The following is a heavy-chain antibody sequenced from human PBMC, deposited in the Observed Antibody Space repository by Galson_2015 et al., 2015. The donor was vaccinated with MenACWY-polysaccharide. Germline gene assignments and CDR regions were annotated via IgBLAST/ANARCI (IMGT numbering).Heavy chain of an antibody. CDR2: ISSGGSTI. J-gene: IGHJ6*03. Sequence: SLRLSCAASGFTFSDYYMSWIRQAPGKGLEWVSYISSGGSTIYYADSVKGRFTISRDNAKNSLYLQMNSLRAEDTAVYYCARDRFSAGTFNYYTDVWGKGTTVTVSS. D-gene: IGHD1-14*01. V-gene: IGHV3-11*01. CDR1: GFTFSDYY. CDR3: ARDRFSAGTFNYYTDV.